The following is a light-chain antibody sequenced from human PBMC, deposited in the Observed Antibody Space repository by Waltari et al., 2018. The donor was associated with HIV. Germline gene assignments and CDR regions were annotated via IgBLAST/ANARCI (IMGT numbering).Light chain of an antibody. CDR3: TSYTSSNTLVI. CDR2: HVS. Sequence: QSALTQPASVSGSPGQSITISCTGTSSDVGGYNYVPWYQQHPGKAPKLMIYHVSNRPSGVSNRFSGSQSRNPASLTISGLQAEDEADYYCTSYTSSNTLVIFGGGTKLTVL. V-gene: IGLV2-14*03. CDR1: SSDVGGYNY. J-gene: IGLJ2*01.